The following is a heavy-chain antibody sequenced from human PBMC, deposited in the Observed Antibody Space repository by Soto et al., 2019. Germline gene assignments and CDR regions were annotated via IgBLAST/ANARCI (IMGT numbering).Heavy chain of an antibody. CDR2: IIPILGIA. CDR1: GGTFSSYT. Sequence: QVQLVQSGAEVKKPGSSVKVSCKASGGTFSSYTISWVRQAPGQGLEWMGRIIPILGIANYEQKFQGRVTITADKSTSTAYMELSSLRSEDTAVYYCARLGPTDAFDIWGQGTMVTVSS. CDR3: ARLGPTDAFDI. J-gene: IGHJ3*02. V-gene: IGHV1-69*02.